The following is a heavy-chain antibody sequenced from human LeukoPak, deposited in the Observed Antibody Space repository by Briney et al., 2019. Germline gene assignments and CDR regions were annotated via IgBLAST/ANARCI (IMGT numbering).Heavy chain of an antibody. D-gene: IGHD3-16*02. J-gene: IGHJ4*02. CDR2: ISAYNGNT. Sequence: ASVKVSCKASGYTFTSYGISWVRQAPGQGLEWMGWISAYNGNTNYAQKLQGRVTMTTDTSMSTAYMELRSLRSDDTAVYYCARTGIMITFGGVIVIGGFDYWGQGTLVTVSS. CDR3: ARTGIMITFGGVIVIGGFDY. V-gene: IGHV1-18*01. CDR1: GYTFTSYG.